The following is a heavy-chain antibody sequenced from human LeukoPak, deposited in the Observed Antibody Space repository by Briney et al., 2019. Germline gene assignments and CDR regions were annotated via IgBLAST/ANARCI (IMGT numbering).Heavy chain of an antibody. D-gene: IGHD6-19*01. Sequence: ASVKVSCKASGYTFTSYGISWVRQAPGQGLEWMGWINTNTGNPTYAQGFTGRFVFSLDTSVSTAYLQISSLKTEDTAVYYCARGTVAGIRWFDYWGQGTLVTVSS. V-gene: IGHV7-4-1*02. J-gene: IGHJ4*02. CDR3: ARGTVAGIRWFDY. CDR2: INTNTGNP. CDR1: GYTFTSYG.